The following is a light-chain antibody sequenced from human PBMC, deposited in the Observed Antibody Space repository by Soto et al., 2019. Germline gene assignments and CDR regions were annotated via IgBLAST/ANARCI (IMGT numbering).Light chain of an antibody. CDR1: QSISTW. J-gene: IGKJ4*01. V-gene: IGKV1-5*03. CDR2: KAS. CDR3: QQYDSSPLT. Sequence: DIQMTQSPSTLSASVGDRVTITCRASQSISTWLAWYQQRPGKAPKLLIYKASSLESGVPSRFRGSRSGTEFTLTISSLQPDDFATYYCQQYDSSPLTLGGGTKVEIK.